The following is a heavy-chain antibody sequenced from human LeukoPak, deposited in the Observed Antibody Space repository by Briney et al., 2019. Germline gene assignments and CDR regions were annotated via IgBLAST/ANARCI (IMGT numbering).Heavy chain of an antibody. Sequence: GASVTVSCKASGYTFTVYYMHCVRRAPGQGLEWMGWINPNSGDTNYAKKFQCRVTMTRDTSISTAYMELSRLRFDETAVYYCARSFGVALGWFDPWGQGTLVTVSS. CDR2: INPNSGDT. CDR1: GYTFTVYY. CDR3: ARSFGVALGWFDP. D-gene: IGHD3-3*01. V-gene: IGHV1-2*02. J-gene: IGHJ5*02.